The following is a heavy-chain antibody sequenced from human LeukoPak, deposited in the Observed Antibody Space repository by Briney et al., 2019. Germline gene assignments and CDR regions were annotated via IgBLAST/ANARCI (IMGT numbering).Heavy chain of an antibody. V-gene: IGHV3-74*01. D-gene: IGHD4-11*01. Sequence: GGSLRLSCAASGFTFNNYWMHWVRHAPGKGLVWVSSINSDGSSTGYADSVRGRFTISRDTTKNTLYLQMNSVRVEDTAMYYCAREEYSVRRGARLDHWGQGTLVIVSS. CDR3: AREEYSVRRGARLDH. J-gene: IGHJ4*02. CDR1: GFTFNNYW. CDR2: INSDGSST.